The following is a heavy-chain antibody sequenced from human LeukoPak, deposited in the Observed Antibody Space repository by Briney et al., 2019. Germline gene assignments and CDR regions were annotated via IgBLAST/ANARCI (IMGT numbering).Heavy chain of an antibody. CDR3: ARVDGDGYNIPDY. V-gene: IGHV4-34*01. Sequence: SETLSLTCAVYGESFSSYYWSWIRQPPGKGLEWIGEINHSGNTNYNPSLKSRVTISVDPSKNQFSLKLSSVTAADTAVYYCARVDGDGYNIPDYWGQGTLVTVSS. CDR1: GESFSSYY. J-gene: IGHJ4*02. CDR2: INHSGNT. D-gene: IGHD5-24*01.